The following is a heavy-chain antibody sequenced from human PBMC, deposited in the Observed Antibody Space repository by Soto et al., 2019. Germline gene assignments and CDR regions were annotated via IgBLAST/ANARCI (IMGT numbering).Heavy chain of an antibody. CDR1: GFTFSSYG. D-gene: IGHD2-2*01. Sequence: GGSLRLSCAASGFTFSSYGMHWVRQAPGKGLEWVAVISYDGSNKYYADSVKGRFTISRDNSKNTLYLQMNSLRAEDTAVYYCAVGYCSSPSCYAPRLYYYGMDVWGQGTTVTVSS. V-gene: IGHV3-30*03. CDR2: ISYDGSNK. J-gene: IGHJ6*02. CDR3: AVGYCSSPSCYAPRLYYYGMDV.